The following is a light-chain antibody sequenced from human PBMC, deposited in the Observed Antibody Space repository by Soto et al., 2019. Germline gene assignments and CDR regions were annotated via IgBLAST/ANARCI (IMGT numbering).Light chain of an antibody. J-gene: IGKJ3*01. CDR2: AAS. CDR1: QTVLYSSNNKNY. CDR3: QQSFTTPPT. Sequence: DIVMTQSPDSLAVSLGERATINCKSSQTVLYSSNNKNYLAWYQQKPGKAPNLLIYAASTLQTGVPSRFSGSGSGTDFSLTISSLQPEDFATYYCQQSFTTPPTFGPGTKVDIK. V-gene: IGKV4-1*01.